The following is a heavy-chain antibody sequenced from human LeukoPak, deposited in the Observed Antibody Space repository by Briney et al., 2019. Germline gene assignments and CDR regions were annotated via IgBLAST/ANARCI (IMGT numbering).Heavy chain of an antibody. J-gene: IGHJ3*02. CDR3: ARGGSYYYDSSGYDSDAFDI. D-gene: IGHD3-22*01. CDR1: GFTFSSYA. CDR2: ISYDGSNK. Sequence: AGGSLRLSCAASGFTFSSYAMHWVRQAPGKGLEWVAVISYDGSNKYYADSVKGRFTISRDNSKNTLYLQMNSLRAEDTAVYYCARGGSYYYDSSGYDSDAFDIWGQGTMVTVSS. V-gene: IGHV3-30-3*01.